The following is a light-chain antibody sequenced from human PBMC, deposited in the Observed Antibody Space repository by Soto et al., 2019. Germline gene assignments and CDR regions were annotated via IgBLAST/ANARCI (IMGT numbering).Light chain of an antibody. CDR1: SSDVGKYDY. V-gene: IGLV2-8*01. Sequence: QSVLTQPPSASGSPGQSVTISCTGTSSDVGKYDYVSWFQHHPGKAPKLIIYEVSKRPSGVPDRFSGSKSGSTASLTVSGLQTEDEADYYCHSYVACRTVFGTGTNVTV. CDR2: EVS. CDR3: HSYVACRTV. J-gene: IGLJ1*01.